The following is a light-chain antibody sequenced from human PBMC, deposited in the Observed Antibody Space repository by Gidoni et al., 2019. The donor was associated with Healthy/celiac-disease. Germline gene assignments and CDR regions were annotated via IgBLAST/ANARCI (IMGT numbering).Light chain of an antibody. CDR1: QSISSW. J-gene: IGKJ3*01. CDR3: QQYNSYSRIFT. V-gene: IGKV1-5*01. Sequence: DIQMTQSPSTLSASVGDRVTITCRASQSISSWLAWYQQKPGKAPKLLIYDASSLESGVPSRFSGSGSGTEFTLTISSLQPDDFATYYCQQYNSYSRIFTFXPXTKVDIK. CDR2: DAS.